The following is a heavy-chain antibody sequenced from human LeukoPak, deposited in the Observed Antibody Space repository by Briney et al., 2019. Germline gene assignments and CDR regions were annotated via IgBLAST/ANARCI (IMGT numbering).Heavy chain of an antibody. J-gene: IGHJ6*03. CDR1: GYTFTGYY. V-gene: IGHV1-2*06. Sequence: ASVKVSCKASGYTFTGYYMHWVRQAPGQGLEWMGRINPNSGGTNYAQKFQGRVTMTRDTSISTAYMELSRLRSDDTAVYYCARVSYYDSSGYVYYYYMDVWGKGTTVTVSS. CDR3: ARVSYYDSSGYVYYYYMDV. CDR2: INPNSGGT. D-gene: IGHD3-22*01.